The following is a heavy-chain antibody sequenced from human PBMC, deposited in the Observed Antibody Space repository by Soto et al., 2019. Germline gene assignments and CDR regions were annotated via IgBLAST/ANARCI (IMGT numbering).Heavy chain of an antibody. V-gene: IGHV3-23*01. CDR2: ITDSGGDT. D-gene: IGHD3-10*01. Sequence: PGGSLRLSCVASGITFRSRAMSWVRHAPGEGLEWVSTITDSGGDTKYADSVRGRFTISRDNSRNTLYLQMSSLRAEDSAVYYCARGSEESYPGSRIFDLWGRGSLVTVSS. CDR1: GITFRSRA. J-gene: IGHJ4*02. CDR3: ARGSEESYPGSRIFDL.